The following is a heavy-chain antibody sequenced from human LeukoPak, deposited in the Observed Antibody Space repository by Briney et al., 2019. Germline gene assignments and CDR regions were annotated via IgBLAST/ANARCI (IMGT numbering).Heavy chain of an antibody. V-gene: IGHV3-48*03. J-gene: IGHJ5*02. CDR2: ISSSGNTI. CDR1: GFTFSDYE. Sequence: GGSLRLSCAASGFTFSDYEMNWVRQAPGKGLEWVSYISSSGNTIFYADSVKGRFTISRDDAENSLYLQMNSLRVEDTAVYYCARGGQGYDLNWFDPWGQGTLVTVSS. D-gene: IGHD3-3*01. CDR3: ARGGQGYDLNWFDP.